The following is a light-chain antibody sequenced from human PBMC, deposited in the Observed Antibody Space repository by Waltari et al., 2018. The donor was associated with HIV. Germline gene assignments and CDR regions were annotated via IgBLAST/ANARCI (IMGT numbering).Light chain of an antibody. V-gene: IGLV1-47*01. Sequence: QSVLTQPPSASGAPGQRVTISCSGSSSNIENDNVYWCQQFPGAAPKLLIYKDTQRPSGVPDRFTGSKSGTSASLAIGGLRSDDEADYYCVGWDSRLRGYVFGAGTKVTVL. CDR3: VGWDSRLRGYV. J-gene: IGLJ1*01. CDR1: SSNIENDN. CDR2: KDT.